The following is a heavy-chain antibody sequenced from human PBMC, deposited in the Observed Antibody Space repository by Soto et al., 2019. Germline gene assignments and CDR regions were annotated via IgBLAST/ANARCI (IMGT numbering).Heavy chain of an antibody. D-gene: IGHD1-26*01. CDR2: IYYSGST. CDR3: ARHREWELLGSFDY. Sequence: PSETLSLTCTVSGVSITSSNIDYWGWIRQPPGKGLEWIGSIYYSGSTYYNPSLKSRVTISVDTSKNQFSLKLSSVTAADTAVYYCARHREWELLGSFDYWGQGTLVTVSS. V-gene: IGHV4-39*01. CDR1: GVSITSSNIDY. J-gene: IGHJ4*02.